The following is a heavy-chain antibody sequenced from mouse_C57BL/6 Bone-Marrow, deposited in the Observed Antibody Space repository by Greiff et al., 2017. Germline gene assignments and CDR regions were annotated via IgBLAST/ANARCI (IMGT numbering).Heavy chain of an antibody. Sequence: VQLQQPGAELVKPGASVKMSCKASGYTFTSYWITWVKQRPGQGLEWIGDIYPGSGSTNYNEKFKSKATLTVDTSSSTAYMQLSSLTSEDSAVYYCANNYYGSSYVRNWGQGTTLTVAS. CDR1: GYTFTSYW. CDR2: IYPGSGST. J-gene: IGHJ2*01. D-gene: IGHD1-1*01. V-gene: IGHV1-55*01. CDR3: ANNYYGSSYVRN.